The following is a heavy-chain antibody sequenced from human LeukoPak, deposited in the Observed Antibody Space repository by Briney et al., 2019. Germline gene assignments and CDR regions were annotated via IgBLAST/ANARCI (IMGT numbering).Heavy chain of an antibody. Sequence: GGSLSFSCAAAGFTISRDYIHLRRQAPGKGLEYVSAISSNGGKTHYTNSVKGRFTISRDNSKNTVYLQMGSLSTEDTAVYYCARDTNREQDIWGQGTTVTVSS. V-gene: IGHV3-64*01. CDR2: ISSNGGKT. CDR3: ARDTNREQDI. J-gene: IGHJ6*02. D-gene: IGHD3-3*01. CDR1: GFTISRDY.